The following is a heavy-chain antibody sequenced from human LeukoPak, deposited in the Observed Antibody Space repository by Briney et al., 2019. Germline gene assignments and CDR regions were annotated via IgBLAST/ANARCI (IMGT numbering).Heavy chain of an antibody. CDR3: ARDFDFSTLEGY. Sequence: ASVKVSCKASGYTFTSYGISWVQQAPGQGPEWMGWISAYNGNTNYAQKLQGRVTMTTDTSTSTAYMELRSLRSDDTAVYYCARDFDFSTLEGYWGQGTLVTVSS. V-gene: IGHV1-18*01. D-gene: IGHD3/OR15-3a*01. CDR1: GYTFTSYG. J-gene: IGHJ4*02. CDR2: ISAYNGNT.